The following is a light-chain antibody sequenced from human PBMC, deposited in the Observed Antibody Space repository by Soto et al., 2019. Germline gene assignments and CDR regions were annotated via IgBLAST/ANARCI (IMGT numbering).Light chain of an antibody. J-gene: IGKJ1*01. CDR3: QQSYSTRWT. V-gene: IGKV1-39*01. CDR2: AAS. CDR1: QSISSY. Sequence: DIQMTQSPSSLSASVGDRVIITCRASQSISSYLNWYQQKPGKAPTLLIYAASSLQSGVPPRFSGSGSGTDFALTISSLQPEDFATYFCQQSYSTRWTFGQGTKVEVK.